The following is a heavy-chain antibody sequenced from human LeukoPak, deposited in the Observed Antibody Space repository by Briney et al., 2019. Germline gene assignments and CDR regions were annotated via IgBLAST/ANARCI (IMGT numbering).Heavy chain of an antibody. CDR1: GFTFSRYG. J-gene: IGHJ4*02. CDR2: ILYNRNTK. CDR3: AREPYAGKGYYFNY. D-gene: IGHD4-23*01. V-gene: IGHV3-33*01. Sequence: GGALRLSCAASGFTFSRYGMHWVRQAPGKGVEGVAIILYNRNTKYYAYSVNFRFTISIDNSKNTLYLQMNSLRAEDTAVYYCAREPYAGKGYYFNYWGQGTLVTVSS.